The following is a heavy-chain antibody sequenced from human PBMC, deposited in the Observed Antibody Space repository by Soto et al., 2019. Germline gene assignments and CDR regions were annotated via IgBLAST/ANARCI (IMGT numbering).Heavy chain of an antibody. J-gene: IGHJ6*02. Sequence: PGGSPRLYCTHSGFTFRSYSMNWVRQAPGKGLEWVSYISSSNRTINYADSVKGRFIISRDNAKNSLYLQMHSLRDEDTAVYYCAREGWPLLQTGMDVWGQGTTVTVSS. CDR3: AREGWPLLQTGMDV. V-gene: IGHV3-48*02. CDR2: ISSSNRTI. D-gene: IGHD2-15*01. CDR1: GFTFRSYS.